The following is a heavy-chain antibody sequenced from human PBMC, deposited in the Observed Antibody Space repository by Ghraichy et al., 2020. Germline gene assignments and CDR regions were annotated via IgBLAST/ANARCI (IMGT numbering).Heavy chain of an antibody. J-gene: IGHJ4*02. D-gene: IGHD3-10*01. Sequence: GESLNISCAASGFTFGSYALNWVRQAPGKGLEWVSAITGSGYSTYYADSVKGRSTISRDNSENMVYLQIDSLRADDTAVYYCAKDVFYSYSLGGCDFWGLGILVTVSS. CDR2: ITGSGYST. CDR3: AKDVFYSYSLGGCDF. CDR1: GFTFGSYA. V-gene: IGHV3-23*01.